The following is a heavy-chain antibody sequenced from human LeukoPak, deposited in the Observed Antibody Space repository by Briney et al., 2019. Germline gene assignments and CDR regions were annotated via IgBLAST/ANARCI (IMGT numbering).Heavy chain of an antibody. D-gene: IGHD4-17*01. CDR1: GYTFTGYY. Sequence: ASVKVSCKASGYTFTGYYMHWVRQAPGQGLEWMGRINPNSGGTNYAQKFQGRVTMTRDTSISTAYMELSRLRSDDTAVYYCARDTGDYAPFDYWGQGTLVTVSS. CDR3: ARDTGDYAPFDY. CDR2: INPNSGGT. J-gene: IGHJ4*02. V-gene: IGHV1-2*06.